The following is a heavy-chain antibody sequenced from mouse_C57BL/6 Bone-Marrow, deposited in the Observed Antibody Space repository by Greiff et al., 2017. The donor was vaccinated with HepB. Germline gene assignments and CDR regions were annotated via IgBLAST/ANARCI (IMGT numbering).Heavy chain of an antibody. J-gene: IGHJ2*01. CDR1: GYTFTDYY. CDR2: INPYNGGT. V-gene: IGHV1-19*01. Sequence: VQLQQSGPVLVKPGASVKMSCKASGYTFTDYYINWVKQSHGKSLEWIGVINPYNGGTSYNQKFKGKATLTVDKSSSTAYMELNSLTSEDSAVYYCARRGDYFDYWGQGTTLTVSS. CDR3: ARRGDYFDY.